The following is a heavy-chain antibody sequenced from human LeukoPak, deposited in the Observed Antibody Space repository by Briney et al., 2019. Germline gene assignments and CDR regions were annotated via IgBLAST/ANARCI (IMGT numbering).Heavy chain of an antibody. J-gene: IGHJ4*02. CDR2: IYDSGNT. V-gene: IGHV4-59*01. CDR3: ATRRGFELFFAL. CDR1: GPFIKTYY. Sequence: SETLSLTCTVSGPFIKTYYWSWIRQVPGKGLEWIGHIYDSGNTNYNPSLKSRVTILADTSKSQFSLKLNSVTAADTAVYFCATRRGFELFFALWGQGTRVTVSS. D-gene: IGHD3-10*01.